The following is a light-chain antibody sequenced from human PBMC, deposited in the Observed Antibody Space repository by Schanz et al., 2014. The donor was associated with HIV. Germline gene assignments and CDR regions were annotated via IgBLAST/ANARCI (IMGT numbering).Light chain of an antibody. V-gene: IGLV2-14*03. J-gene: IGLJ3*02. CDR3: GSFTTTNTWV. CDR1: SSDVGDYNY. Sequence: QSALTQPRSVSGSPGQSVTISCTGTSSDVGDYNYVSWYQQHPGKAPKFMIYDVSDRPSGVSSRFSGSKSGNTASLTVSGLRAEDEADYYCGSFTTTNTWVFGGGTKLTVL. CDR2: DVS.